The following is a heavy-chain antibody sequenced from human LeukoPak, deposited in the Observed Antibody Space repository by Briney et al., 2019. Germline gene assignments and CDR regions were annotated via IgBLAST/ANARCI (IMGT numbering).Heavy chain of an antibody. V-gene: IGHV3-23*01. CDR2: ISGSGGST. CDR1: GFTFGDYA. D-gene: IGHD3-22*01. J-gene: IGHJ4*02. CDR3: AKGYYYDTSTPSPQFDY. Sequence: GGSLRLSCTASGFTFGDYAMSWFRQAPGKGLEWVSAISGSGGSTYYADSVKGRFTISRDNSKNTLYLQMSSLRAEDTAVFYCAKGYYYDTSTPSPQFDYWGQGTLVTVSS.